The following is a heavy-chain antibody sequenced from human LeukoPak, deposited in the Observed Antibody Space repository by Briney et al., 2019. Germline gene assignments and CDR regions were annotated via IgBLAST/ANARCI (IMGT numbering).Heavy chain of an antibody. J-gene: IGHJ4*02. D-gene: IGHD6-19*01. CDR2: IYYSGST. CDR1: GGSISSSSYY. CDR3: ATQGVAVAVGGFDY. Sequence: PSETLSLTCTVSGGSISSSSYYWGWIRQPPGKGLEWIGSIYYSGSTYYNPSLKSRVTISVDTSKNQFSLKLSSVTAADTAVYYCATQGVAVAVGGFDYWGQGTLVTVSS. V-gene: IGHV4-39*07.